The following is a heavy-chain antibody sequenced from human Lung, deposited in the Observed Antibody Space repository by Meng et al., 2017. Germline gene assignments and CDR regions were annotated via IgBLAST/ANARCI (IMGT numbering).Heavy chain of an antibody. CDR3: ARGPTTMAHDFDY. J-gene: IGHJ4*02. D-gene: IGHD4-11*01. CDR2: IHHRGST. V-gene: IGHV4-34*02. Sequence: VQLIQGGDGLVKALGTLVLTCVVAGGSFSDYYWSWSRQPPGKVLEWIGEIHHRGSTTYNPSLESGATISVDTSQTNLSLKLSSVTAADSAVYYCARGPTTMAHDFDYWGQGTLVTVSS. CDR1: GGSFSDYY.